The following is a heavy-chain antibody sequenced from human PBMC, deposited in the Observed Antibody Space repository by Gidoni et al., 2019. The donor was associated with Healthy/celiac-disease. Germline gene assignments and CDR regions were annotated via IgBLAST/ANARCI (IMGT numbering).Heavy chain of an antibody. CDR1: GGSVSSGSYY. D-gene: IGHD6-19*01. V-gene: IGHV4-61*01. Sequence: QVQLQESGPGLVKPSETLSLTCTVSGGSVSSGSYYWSWIRQPPGKGLEWIGYIYYSRSTNYNPSLKSRVTISVDTSKNQFSLKLSSVTAADTAVYYCARTIRYSSGSGRIRYWGQGTLVTVSS. CDR3: ARTIRYSSGSGRIRY. J-gene: IGHJ4*02. CDR2: IYYSRST.